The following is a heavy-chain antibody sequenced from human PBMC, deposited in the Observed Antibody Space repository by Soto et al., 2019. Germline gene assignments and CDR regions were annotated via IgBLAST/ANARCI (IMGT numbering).Heavy chain of an antibody. CDR2: ISGSGGST. Sequence: PGGSLRLSCAASGFTFSSYAMSWVRQAPGKGLEWVSAISGSGGSTYYADSVKGRFTISRDNSKNTLYLQMNSLRAEDTAVYYCAKDLGGFHVLRLAGSSWGQGTMVPVSS. CDR3: AKDLGGFHVLRLAGSS. V-gene: IGHV3-23*01. D-gene: IGHD3-3*01. CDR1: GFTFSSYA. J-gene: IGHJ3*01.